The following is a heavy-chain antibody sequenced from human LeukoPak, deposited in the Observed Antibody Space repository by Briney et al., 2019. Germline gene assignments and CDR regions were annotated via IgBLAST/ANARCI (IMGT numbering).Heavy chain of an antibody. D-gene: IGHD3-22*01. J-gene: IGHJ4*02. CDR3: ARASFPRITMID. Sequence: SVKVSCKASGGTFSSYAISWVRQAPGQGLEWMGGIIPIFGTANYAQKFQGRVTITADESTSTAYMERSSLRSEDTAVYYCARASFPRITMIDWGQGTLVTVSS. CDR2: IIPIFGTA. V-gene: IGHV1-69*01. CDR1: GGTFSSYA.